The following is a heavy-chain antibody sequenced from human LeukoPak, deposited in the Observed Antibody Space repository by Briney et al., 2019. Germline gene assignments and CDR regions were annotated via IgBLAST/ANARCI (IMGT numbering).Heavy chain of an antibody. CDR3: TRGAGWLIDY. J-gene: IGHJ4*02. D-gene: IGHD3-16*01. Sequence: SETLSPTCTVSGYSISSGYYWGWIRQPPGKGLEWIGSIYHSGSTYYNPSLKSRVTISVDTSKNQFSLKLSSVTAADTAVYYCTRGAGWLIDYWGQGILVTVSS. CDR1: GYSISSGYY. CDR2: IYHSGST. V-gene: IGHV4-38-2*02.